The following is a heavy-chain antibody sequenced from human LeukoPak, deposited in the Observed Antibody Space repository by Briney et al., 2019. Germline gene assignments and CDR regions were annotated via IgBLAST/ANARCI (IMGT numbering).Heavy chain of an antibody. CDR3: AKMMSGAAYCYDLDY. Sequence: GGSLRLSCSASGFTFTRYAMTWVRQAPGKGLEWVSAISGSGVSTYYADSVKGRFTISRDNSKNTLHLQIDSLRADDTALYYCAKMMSGAAYCYDLDYWGQGTLVTVSS. CDR2: ISGSGVST. CDR1: GFTFTRYA. V-gene: IGHV3-23*01. D-gene: IGHD3-16*01. J-gene: IGHJ4*02.